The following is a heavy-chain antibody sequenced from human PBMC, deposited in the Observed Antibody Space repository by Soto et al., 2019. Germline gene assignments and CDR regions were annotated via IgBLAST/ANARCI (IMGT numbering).Heavy chain of an antibody. J-gene: IGHJ6*02. Sequence: GSLRLSCAASGFTFSNHPMSWVRQAPGKGLEWVSAISGSGDSTYYADSVKGRFTISRDNPKNTLYLQMNSLRAEDTAVYYCVKSRGLGIPVLGGAAGMDVWGQGTTVNLSS. CDR3: VKSRGLGIPVLGGAAGMDV. CDR1: GFTFSNHP. V-gene: IGHV3-23*01. CDR2: ISGSGDST. D-gene: IGHD3-3*01.